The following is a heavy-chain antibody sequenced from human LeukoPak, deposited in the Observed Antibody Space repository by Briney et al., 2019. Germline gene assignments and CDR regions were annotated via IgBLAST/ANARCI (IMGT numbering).Heavy chain of an antibody. J-gene: IGHJ4*02. V-gene: IGHV3-30*02. D-gene: IGHD6-13*01. CDR3: ANSFTYSSSWYSRHFDY. CDR2: IRYDGSNK. Sequence: GGSLRLSCAASGFTFSSYGMHWVRQAPGKGLEWVAFIRYDGSNKYYADSVKGRFTISRDNSKNTLYLQMNSLRAEDTAVYYCANSFTYSSSWYSRHFDYWGQGTLVTISS. CDR1: GFTFSSYG.